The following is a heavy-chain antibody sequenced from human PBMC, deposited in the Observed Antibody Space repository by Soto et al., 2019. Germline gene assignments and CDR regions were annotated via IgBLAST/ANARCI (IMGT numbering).Heavy chain of an antibody. V-gene: IGHV3-23*01. CDR1: GFTFSTYA. CDR2: LSGNSGTT. J-gene: IGHJ4*02. Sequence: VQLLESGGGLVQPGGSLRLSCAASGFTFSTYAMAWVRQAPGKGLEWVSALSGNSGTTYSADSVKGRFTISRDNSRNTLSLQMSSLRADDTALYYCAKGLKFTIFSPNDYWGQGTLVTVSS. D-gene: IGHD3-3*01. CDR3: AKGLKFTIFSPNDY.